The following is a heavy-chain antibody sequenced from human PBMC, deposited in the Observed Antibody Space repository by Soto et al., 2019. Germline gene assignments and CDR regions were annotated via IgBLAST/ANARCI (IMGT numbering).Heavy chain of an antibody. V-gene: IGHV3-30*18. J-gene: IGHJ4*02. Sequence: QVQLVESGGGVVQPGRSLRLSCAASGFTFSSHGMHWVRQAPGKGLEWVAVISYDGSNKYYADSVKGRFTISRDNSKNTLYLQMNSLRAEDTAVYYCAKIHNKWLLLPYFDYWGQGTLVTVSS. CDR2: ISYDGSNK. CDR3: AKIHNKWLLLPYFDY. D-gene: IGHD3-22*01. CDR1: GFTFSSHG.